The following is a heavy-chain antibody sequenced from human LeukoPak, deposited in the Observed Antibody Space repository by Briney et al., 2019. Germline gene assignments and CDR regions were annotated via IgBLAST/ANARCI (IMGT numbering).Heavy chain of an antibody. Sequence: GGSLRLSCAASGFTFSSYAMSWVRQAPGKGLEWVSAISGSGGSTYYADSVKGRLTISRDNSKNTLYLQMNSLRAEDTAVYYCAKGIRMVRGVISFWGQGTLVTVSS. CDR2: ISGSGGST. J-gene: IGHJ4*02. D-gene: IGHD3-10*01. CDR1: GFTFSSYA. CDR3: AKGIRMVRGVISF. V-gene: IGHV3-23*01.